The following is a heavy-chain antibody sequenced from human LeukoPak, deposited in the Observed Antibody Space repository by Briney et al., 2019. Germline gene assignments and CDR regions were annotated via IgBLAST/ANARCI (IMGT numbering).Heavy chain of an antibody. D-gene: IGHD6-19*01. J-gene: IGHJ4*02. CDR1: GYTFTSYG. V-gene: IGHV1-18*01. Sequence: ASVKVSCMASGYTFTSYGISWVRQAPGQGLEWMGWISAYNGNTNYAQKLQGRVTMTTDTSTSTAYMELRSLRSDDTAVYYCARDGPFIAVAGTDYWGQGTLVTVSS. CDR3: ARDGPFIAVAGTDY. CDR2: ISAYNGNT.